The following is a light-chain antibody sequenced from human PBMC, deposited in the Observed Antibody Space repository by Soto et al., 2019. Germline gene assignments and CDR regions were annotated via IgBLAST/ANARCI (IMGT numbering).Light chain of an antibody. Sequence: QSVLTQPASVSGSPGQSITISCTGTSSDVGAYNYVSWYQQHPGKAPKLMIYEVSYRPSGVSDRFSGSRSGNTASLTISGLQAEDESDYYCAAWDDSLTGPAVFGGGTKVTVL. CDR3: AAWDDSLTGPAV. V-gene: IGLV2-14*01. CDR2: EVS. J-gene: IGLJ2*01. CDR1: SSDVGAYNY.